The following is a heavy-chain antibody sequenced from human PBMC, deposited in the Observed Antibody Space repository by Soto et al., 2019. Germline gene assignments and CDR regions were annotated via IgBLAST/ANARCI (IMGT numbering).Heavy chain of an antibody. D-gene: IGHD5-12*01. J-gene: IGHJ4*02. CDR3: AKEGXVXATXPDFDY. Sequence: QVQLVESGGGVVQPGRSLRLSCAASXXTXXXXGMXWVXXXPGXGXEWVAVISYDGSYKYYADSMKGRVTISRDNSKNTLYVQMNSLRAEDTAVYYCAKEGXVXATXPDFDYWGQGTLVTVSS. CDR1: XXTXXXXG. V-gene: IGHV3-30*18. CDR2: ISYDGSYK.